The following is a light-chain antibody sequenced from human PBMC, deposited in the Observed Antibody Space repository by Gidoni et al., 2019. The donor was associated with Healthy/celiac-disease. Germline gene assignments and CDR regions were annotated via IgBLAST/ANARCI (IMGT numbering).Light chain of an antibody. CDR2: GAS. Sequence: EIVMTQSPATLSVSPGERATLSCRASQSVSSNLTWYQQKPGQAPMLLIYGASTRATGIPARFSGSGSGTEFTLTISSLQSEDFAVYYCQQYNNWPMRFGQGTKLEIK. V-gene: IGKV3-15*01. CDR1: QSVSSN. J-gene: IGKJ2*03. CDR3: QQYNNWPMR.